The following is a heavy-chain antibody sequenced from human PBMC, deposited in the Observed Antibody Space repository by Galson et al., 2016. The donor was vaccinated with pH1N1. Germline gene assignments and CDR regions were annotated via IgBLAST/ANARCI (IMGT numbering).Heavy chain of an antibody. CDR1: GGSFSRHA. J-gene: IGHJ4*02. Sequence: SVKVSCKASGGSFSRHAINWVRQAPRQGLEWLGGIIPVFGTVNYAQNFHGRGTITADEATNTAYIELSRLRSEDTAVYYCATAGCGARKFDYWGPGTLVTVSS. CDR3: ATAGCGARKFDY. V-gene: IGHV1-69*13. D-gene: IGHD2-15*01. CDR2: IIPVFGTV.